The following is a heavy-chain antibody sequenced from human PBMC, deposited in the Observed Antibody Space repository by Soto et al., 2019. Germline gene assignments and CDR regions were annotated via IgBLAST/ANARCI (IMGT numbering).Heavy chain of an antibody. CDR2: ISAYNGNT. CDR1: GYTFTSYG. V-gene: IGHV1-18*01. CDR3: ARDFSGYDTHYGMDV. D-gene: IGHD5-12*01. Sequence: ASVKVSCKASGYTFTSYGISWVRQAPGQGLEWMGWISAYNGNTNYAQKLQGRVTMTTDTSTSTAYMELRSLRSDDTAVYYCARDFSGYDTHYGMDVWGQGTTVTVSS. J-gene: IGHJ6*02.